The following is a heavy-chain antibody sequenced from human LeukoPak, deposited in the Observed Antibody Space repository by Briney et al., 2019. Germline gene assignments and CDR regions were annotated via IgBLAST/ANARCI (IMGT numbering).Heavy chain of an antibody. J-gene: IGHJ4*02. CDR2: IIPIFGTA. D-gene: IGHD3-22*01. V-gene: IGHV1-69*05. Sequence: SVKVSCKASGGTFSSYAISWVRQAPGQGLEWMGRIIPIFGTANYAQKFQGRVTITTDESTGTAYMELSSLRSEDTAVYYCARERTTYYYDSSGYPGEGWGQGTLVTVSS. CDR1: GGTFSSYA. CDR3: ARERTTYYYDSSGYPGEG.